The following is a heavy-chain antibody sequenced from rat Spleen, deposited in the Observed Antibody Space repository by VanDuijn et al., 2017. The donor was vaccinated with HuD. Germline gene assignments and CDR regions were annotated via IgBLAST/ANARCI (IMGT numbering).Heavy chain of an antibody. D-gene: IGHD1-4*01. CDR3: ARYIPGYYVMDA. V-gene: IGHV3-1*01. Sequence: EVQLQESGPGLVKPSQSLSLTCSVTGYSITSNYWGWIRKFPGNKMEWMGYISYSGSTSYNPSLKSRISITRDTSKNQFFLQLNSVTTEETATYYCARYIPGYYVMDAWGQGASVTVSS. CDR2: ISYSGST. CDR1: GYSITSNY. J-gene: IGHJ4*01.